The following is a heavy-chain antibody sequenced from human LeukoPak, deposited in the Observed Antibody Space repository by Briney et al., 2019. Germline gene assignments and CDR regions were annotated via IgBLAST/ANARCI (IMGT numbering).Heavy chain of an antibody. CDR2: IIPIFGTA. J-gene: IGHJ3*02. CDR1: GGTFSSYA. Sequence: SVKVSCKASGGTFSSYAISWVRQAPGQGLEWMGGIIPIFGTANYAQKFQGRVTITADESTSTAYMELSSLRSDDTAVYYCATIKQGAFDIWGQGTMVTVSS. D-gene: IGHD5-24*01. CDR3: ATIKQGAFDI. V-gene: IGHV1-69*13.